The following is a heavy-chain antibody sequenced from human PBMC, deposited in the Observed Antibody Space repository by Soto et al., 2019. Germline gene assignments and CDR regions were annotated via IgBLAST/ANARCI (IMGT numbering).Heavy chain of an antibody. J-gene: IGHJ5*02. CDR1: GGTFSSYA. D-gene: IGHD3-10*01. Sequence: ASVKVSCKASGGTFSSYAISWVRQAPGQGLEWMGGIIPIFGTANYAQKFQGRVTITADESTSTAYMELSSLRSEDTAVYYCARDQGITMVRGVIPTDWFDPWGQGTLVTVSS. V-gene: IGHV1-69*13. CDR3: ARDQGITMVRGVIPTDWFDP. CDR2: IIPIFGTA.